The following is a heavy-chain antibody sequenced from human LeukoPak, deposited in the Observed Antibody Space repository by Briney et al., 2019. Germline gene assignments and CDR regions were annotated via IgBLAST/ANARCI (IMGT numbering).Heavy chain of an antibody. CDR2: ISYDGSNR. Sequence: GRSLRLSCAASGFTFSSYGMHWVRQAPGKGLEWVAVISYDGSNRYYADSVKGRFTISRDNSKNTLYLQMNSLRAEDTAVYYCAKDNFPEYSGYDEAAFDYWGQGTLVTVSS. V-gene: IGHV3-30*18. CDR3: AKDNFPEYSGYDEAAFDY. J-gene: IGHJ4*02. D-gene: IGHD5-12*01. CDR1: GFTFSSYG.